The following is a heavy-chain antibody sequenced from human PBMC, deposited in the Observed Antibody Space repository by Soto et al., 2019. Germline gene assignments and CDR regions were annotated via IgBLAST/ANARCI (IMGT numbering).Heavy chain of an antibody. D-gene: IGHD5-18*01. Sequence: PSETLSLTCTVSGGSISSYYWSWIRQPPGKGLEWIGYIYYSGSTNYNPSLKSRVTISVDTSKNQFSLKLRSVTAADTAVYYCARDNAYSYGYTLDPWGQGTLVTVSS. CDR2: IYYSGST. CDR1: GGSISSYY. CDR3: ARDNAYSYGYTLDP. J-gene: IGHJ5*02. V-gene: IGHV4-59*01.